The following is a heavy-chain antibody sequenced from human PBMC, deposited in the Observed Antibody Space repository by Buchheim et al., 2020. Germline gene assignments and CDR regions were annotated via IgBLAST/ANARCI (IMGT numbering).Heavy chain of an antibody. J-gene: IGHJ6*02. V-gene: IGHV4-59*08. Sequence: QVQLQESGPGLVKPSETLSLTCTVSGGSISSYYWSWIRQPPGKGLEWIGYIYYSGSTNYNPSLKSRVTISVDTSKNQFSLRLGFVTSAGTAVYCGARTELLWFGEVLGGSAMDVWGQGTT. CDR2: IYYSGST. D-gene: IGHD3-10*01. CDR3: ARTELLWFGEVLGGSAMDV. CDR1: GGSISSYY.